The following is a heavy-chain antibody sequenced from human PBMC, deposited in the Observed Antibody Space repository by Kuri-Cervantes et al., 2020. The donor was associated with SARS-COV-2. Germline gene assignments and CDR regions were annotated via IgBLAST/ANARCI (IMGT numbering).Heavy chain of an antibody. D-gene: IGHD3-22*01. CDR1: GGSFRGYY. CDR3: ARDRSSSGYSDY. J-gene: IGHJ4*02. V-gene: IGHV4-34*01. Sequence: SQTLALTCAVYGGSFRGYYWSWIRQPPGKGLEWIGEINHSGSTNYNPSLKSRVTISVDTSKNQFSLKLSSVTAADTAVYYCARDRSSSGYSDYWGQGTLVTVSS. CDR2: INHSGST.